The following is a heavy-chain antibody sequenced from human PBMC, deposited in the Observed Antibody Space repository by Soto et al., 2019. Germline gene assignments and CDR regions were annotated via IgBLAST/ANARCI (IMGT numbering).Heavy chain of an antibody. CDR1: GFTFSSYW. V-gene: IGHV3-74*01. CDR3: ARDRGLSGGITIFGVVIRHYYGMDV. CDR2: INSDGSST. J-gene: IGHJ6*02. Sequence: GGSLRLSCAASGFTFSSYWMHWVRQAPGKGLVWVSRINSDGSSTSYADSVKGRFTISRDNAKNTLYLQMNSLRAEDTAVYYCARDRGLSGGITIFGVVIRHYYGMDVWGQGTTVTVSS. D-gene: IGHD3-3*01.